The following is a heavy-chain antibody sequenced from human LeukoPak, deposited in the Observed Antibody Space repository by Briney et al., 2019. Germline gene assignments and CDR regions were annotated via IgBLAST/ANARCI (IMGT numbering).Heavy chain of an antibody. D-gene: IGHD3-22*01. J-gene: IGHJ5*02. CDR2: ISSSSSYI. CDR1: GFTFSSYS. CDR3: ARDFMIGNYYDSSGYYQPGAVWFDP. Sequence: GGSLRLSCAASGFTFSSYSMNWVRQAPGKGLEWVSSISSSSSYIYYADSVKGRFTISRDNAKNSLYLQMNSLRAEDTAVYCCARDFMIGNYYDSSGYYQPGAVWFDPWGQGTLVTVSS. V-gene: IGHV3-21*01.